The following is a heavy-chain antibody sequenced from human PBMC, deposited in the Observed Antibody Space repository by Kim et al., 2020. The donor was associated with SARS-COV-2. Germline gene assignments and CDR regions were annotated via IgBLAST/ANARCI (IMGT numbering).Heavy chain of an antibody. CDR3: PLGARHLGESSGWF. Sequence: SETLSLTCAVFGGSFSDNYWNWVRQAPGRGLEWVGEINHSGETSYTSALRSRLSISVDTSKNQFSLRLSFVIAADTVVYFRPLGARHLGESSGWF. J-gene: IGHJ5*01. D-gene: IGHD3-10*01. V-gene: IGHV4-34*01. CDR1: GGSFSDNY. CDR2: INHSGET.